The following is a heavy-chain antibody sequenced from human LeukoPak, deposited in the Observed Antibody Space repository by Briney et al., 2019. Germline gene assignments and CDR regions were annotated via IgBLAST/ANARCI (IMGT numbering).Heavy chain of an antibody. V-gene: IGHV3-21*06. D-gene: IGHD2-2*01. CDR2: ISVISSYI. Sequence: GGSLRLSCAASGFTFRSYSMNWVRQAPGKGLEWVSSISVISSYIYYADSVKGRFTISRDNAKNSLYLQMSSLRAENTAVYYCARDLTSTSWEGFDPWGQGTLVTVSS. CDR1: GFTFRSYS. CDR3: ARDLTSTSWEGFDP. J-gene: IGHJ5*02.